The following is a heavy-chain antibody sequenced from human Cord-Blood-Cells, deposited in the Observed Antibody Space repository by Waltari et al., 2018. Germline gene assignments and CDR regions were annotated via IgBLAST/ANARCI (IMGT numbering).Heavy chain of an antibody. CDR3: GRARPAGLCSGGSCYSPTRYFAL. CDR1: GYTFTSYG. V-gene: IGHV1-18*01. Sequence: QVQLVQSGAEVKKPGASVKVSCKASGYTFTSYGISWVRQAPGQGLEWMGWISAYNGNTNYAQKLQCRVTRTTDPSTWPAYMELRSLGSDESPVCCCGRARPAGLCSGGSCYSPTRYFALGGRGTLVTVSS. J-gene: IGHJ2*01. D-gene: IGHD2-15*01. CDR2: ISAYNGNT.